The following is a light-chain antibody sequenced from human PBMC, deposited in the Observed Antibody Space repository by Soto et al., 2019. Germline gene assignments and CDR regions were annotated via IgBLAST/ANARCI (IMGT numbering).Light chain of an antibody. J-gene: IGLJ1*01. Sequence: QSALTQPASVSGSPGQSITISCTGTSSDVGSYNLVSWYQQHPGKAPKLMIYEVNKRPSGVSDRFSGSKSGNTASLTISGLQAEDEADYYCCSYAGSSTFSWVFGTGTKLTVL. CDR3: CSYAGSSTFSWV. V-gene: IGLV2-23*02. CDR1: SSDVGSYNL. CDR2: EVN.